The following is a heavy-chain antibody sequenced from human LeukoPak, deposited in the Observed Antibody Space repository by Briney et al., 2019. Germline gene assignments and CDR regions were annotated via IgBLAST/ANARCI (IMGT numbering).Heavy chain of an antibody. V-gene: IGHV1-24*01. D-gene: IGHD2-2*01. CDR2: FDPEDGET. CDR1: GYTLTKLS. J-gene: IGHJ4*02. CDR3: ATDFKLAMPSSS. Sequence: ASLKVSCKVSGYTLTKLSMHWVRQAPGKGLEWMGGFDPEDGETIYAQKFQGRVTMTEDTSTDTAYMELSSLRSEDTAVYYCATDFKLAMPSSSWGQGTLVTVSS.